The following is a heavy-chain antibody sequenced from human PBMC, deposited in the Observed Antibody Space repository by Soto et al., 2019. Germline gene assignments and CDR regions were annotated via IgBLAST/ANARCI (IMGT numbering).Heavy chain of an antibody. V-gene: IGHV1-46*01. CDR1: GYTFTNYY. Sequence: GASVKVSCKASGYTFTNYYMHWLRQAPGQGLEWMGVINPSGGSTPNAQKFQGRVTMTRDTSTSTVYMELSSLRSEDTAVYYYAREFSFYYGMGVCGQRTSFTASS. CDR3: AREFSFYYGMGV. J-gene: IGHJ6*01. CDR2: INPSGGST.